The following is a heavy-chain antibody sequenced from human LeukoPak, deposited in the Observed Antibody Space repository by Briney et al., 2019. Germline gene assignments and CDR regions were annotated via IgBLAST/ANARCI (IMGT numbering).Heavy chain of an antibody. V-gene: IGHV1-46*01. D-gene: IGHD3-22*01. CDR3: ARAHYDSSGTSPPPRDY. CDR1: GYTFTSYY. Sequence: ASVKVSCKASGYTFTSYYMHWVRQAPGQGLEWMGIINPSGGSTSYAQKFQGRVTMTRDTSTSTVYMELSSLRSEDTAVYYCARAHYDSSGTSPPPRDYWGQXTLVTVSS. J-gene: IGHJ4*02. CDR2: INPSGGST.